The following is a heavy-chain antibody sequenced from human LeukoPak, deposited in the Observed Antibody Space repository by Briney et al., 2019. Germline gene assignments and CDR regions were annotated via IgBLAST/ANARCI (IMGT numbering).Heavy chain of an antibody. CDR3: ARDLRVGGSSGWYAFDV. CDR1: GGSISSYY. J-gene: IGHJ3*01. D-gene: IGHD6-19*01. CDR2: LYYRGST. V-gene: IGHV4-59*01. Sequence: SGTLSLTCTVSGGSISSYYWSWIRQPPGKGLEWIGYLYYRGSTTYNPSLKSRVTISIDTSKNQFSLKLSSVTAADTAVYYCARDLRVGGSSGWYAFDVWGQGTMVTVSS.